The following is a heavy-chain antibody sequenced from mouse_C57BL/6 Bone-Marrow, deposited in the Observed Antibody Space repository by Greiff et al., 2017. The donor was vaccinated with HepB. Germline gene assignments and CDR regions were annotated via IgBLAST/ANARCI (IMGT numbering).Heavy chain of an antibody. D-gene: IGHD2-5*01. J-gene: IGHJ2*01. CDR2: IYPGDGDT. Sequence: QVQLKESGAELVKPGASVKISCKASGYAFSSYWMNWVKQRPGKGLEWIGQIYPGDGDTNYNGKFKGKATLTADKSSSTAYMQLSSLTSEDSAVYFCARRGIVNFDYWGQGTTLTVSS. CDR1: GYAFSSYW. V-gene: IGHV1-80*01. CDR3: ARRGIVNFDY.